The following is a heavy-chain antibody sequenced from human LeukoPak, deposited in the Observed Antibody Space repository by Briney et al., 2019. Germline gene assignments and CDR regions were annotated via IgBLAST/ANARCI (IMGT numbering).Heavy chain of an antibody. CDR2: VKQDGSGE. CDR3: ARDSRTTGTTSGYFGY. J-gene: IGHJ4*02. V-gene: IGHV3-7*01. CDR1: GFNLTDYW. Sequence: PGGSLRLSCAASGFNLTDYWMSWVRQAPGKGLEWVANVKQDGSGEYYVDSVKGRFTISRDNAKNSLYLQMNSLRAEDTAVYYCARDSRTTGTTSGYFGYWGQGTLVTVSS. D-gene: IGHD1-1*01.